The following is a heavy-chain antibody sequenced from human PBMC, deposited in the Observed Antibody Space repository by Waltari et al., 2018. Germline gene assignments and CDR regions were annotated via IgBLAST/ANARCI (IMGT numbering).Heavy chain of an antibody. CDR2: ISGSGGST. Sequence: EVQLLESGGGLVQPGGSLRLSCAASGFTFSSYAMRWVRQAPGKGLEWVSAISGSGGSTYYADSVKGRFTNSRDNSKNTLYLQMNSLRAEDTAVYYCAKGGYYDFWSGYYSHDYWGQGTLVTVSS. CDR1: GFTFSSYA. CDR3: AKGGYYDFWSGYYSHDY. J-gene: IGHJ4*02. V-gene: IGHV3-23*01. D-gene: IGHD3-3*01.